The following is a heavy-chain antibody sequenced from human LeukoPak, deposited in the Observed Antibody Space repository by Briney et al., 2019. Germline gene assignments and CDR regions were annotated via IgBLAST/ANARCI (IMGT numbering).Heavy chain of an antibody. CDR2: IYPSDSDT. V-gene: IGHV5-51*01. CDR3: ARSPYSTKWNAFDI. J-gene: IGHJ3*02. Sequence: GESLKISCKNSGYSFTNYWVGWVRQMPGKGLEWMGIIYPSDSDTRYSPSFQGQVTISADKSISTAYLQWSSLKASDTAMYYCARSPYSTKWNAFDIWGQGTMVTVSS. D-gene: IGHD6-13*01. CDR1: GYSFTNYW.